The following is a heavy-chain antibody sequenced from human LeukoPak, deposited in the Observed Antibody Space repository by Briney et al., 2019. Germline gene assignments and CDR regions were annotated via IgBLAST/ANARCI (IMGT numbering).Heavy chain of an antibody. CDR2: IYYSGST. Sequence: PSQTLSLTCTVSGGSISSGGYYWSWIRQHPGKGLEWIGYIYYSGSTYYNPSLKSRVTISVDTSKNQFSLKLSSVTAADTAVYYCAREGGDIVATILFGAFDIWGQGAMGTVSS. CDR1: GGSISSGGYY. D-gene: IGHD5-12*01. CDR3: AREGGDIVATILFGAFDI. V-gene: IGHV4-31*03. J-gene: IGHJ3*02.